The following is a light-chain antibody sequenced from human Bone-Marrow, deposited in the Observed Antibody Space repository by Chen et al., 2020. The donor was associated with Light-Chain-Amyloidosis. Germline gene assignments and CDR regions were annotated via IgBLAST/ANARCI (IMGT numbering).Light chain of an antibody. Sequence: QSVLTQPPSVSGAPGQKVTILCPGSSSNIGAGNDVHWYQQLPGTTPKILIYGNTNRLSGVPSRFSGSKSGTSPSLVISGLQPDDEADYHCQTYANATHVFGTGTKVIVL. V-gene: IGLV1-40*01. CDR1: SSNIGAGND. CDR2: GNT. CDR3: QTYANATHV. J-gene: IGLJ1*01.